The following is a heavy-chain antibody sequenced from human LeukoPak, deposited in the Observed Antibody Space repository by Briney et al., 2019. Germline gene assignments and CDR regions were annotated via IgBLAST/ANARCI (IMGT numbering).Heavy chain of an antibody. J-gene: IGHJ2*01. CDR2: INHSGST. CDR1: GGSFSGYY. Sequence: PSETLSLTCAVYGGSFSGYYWSWIRQPPGKGLEWIGEINHSGSTNYNPSLKSRVTISVDTSKNQFSLKLSSVTAADTAVYYCARSLGAHDFWSGYYGRYFDLWGRGTLVTVSS. V-gene: IGHV4-34*01. CDR3: ARSLGAHDFWSGYYGRYFDL. D-gene: IGHD3-3*01.